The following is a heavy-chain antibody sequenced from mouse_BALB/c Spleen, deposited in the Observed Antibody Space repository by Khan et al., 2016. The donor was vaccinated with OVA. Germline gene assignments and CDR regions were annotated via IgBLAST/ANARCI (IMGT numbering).Heavy chain of an antibody. J-gene: IGHJ1*01. Sequence: EVQLQESGPGLVKPSQTVSLTCTVTGISITTGNYRWSWIRQFPGNKLEWIGYIYYSGTITYNPSLTSRTTITRDTSKNQFFLEMNSLTAEDTATDDCARDKGGYRDWYFDVWGAGTTVTVSS. CDR3: ARDKGGYRDWYFDV. D-gene: IGHD2-2*01. CDR1: GISITTGNYR. CDR2: IYYSGTI. V-gene: IGHV3-5*02.